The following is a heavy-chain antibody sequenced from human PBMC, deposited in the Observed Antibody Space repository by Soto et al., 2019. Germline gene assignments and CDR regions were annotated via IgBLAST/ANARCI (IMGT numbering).Heavy chain of an antibody. Sequence: ASVKVSCKASGYTFTNFGIRWVRQAPGQSLEWMGWIIAGNGNTKYSQKFHGRVTITRDTSATTVYMELGSLIPEDTAVYYCARTYYYESSGSMASTFEYWGQGTLVTVSS. D-gene: IGHD3-22*01. J-gene: IGHJ4*02. CDR3: ARTYYYESSGSMASTFEY. CDR1: GYTFTNFG. V-gene: IGHV1-3*01. CDR2: IIAGNGNT.